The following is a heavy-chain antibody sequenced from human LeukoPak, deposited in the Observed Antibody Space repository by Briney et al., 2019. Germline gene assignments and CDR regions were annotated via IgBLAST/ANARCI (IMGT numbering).Heavy chain of an antibody. CDR2: IYHSGST. J-gene: IGHJ3*02. D-gene: IGHD5-24*01. CDR3: ARTLTVEMATSSRVDAFGI. V-gene: IGHV4-59*12. CDR1: GGSNSGYY. Sequence: SETLSLTGTVSGGSNSGYYWSWIRKPPAKALYWIAYIYHSGSTYYNPSLKSRVTISVDRSKNQFSLKLSSVTAADTAVYYCARTLTVEMATSSRVDAFGIWGQGTMVTVSS.